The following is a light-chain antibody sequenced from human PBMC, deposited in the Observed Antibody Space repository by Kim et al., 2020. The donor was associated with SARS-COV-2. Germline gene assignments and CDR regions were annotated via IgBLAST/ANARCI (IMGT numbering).Light chain of an antibody. V-gene: IGKV3-20*01. CDR3: QQYAGSPT. CDR2: GAS. CDR1: QSVSTNY. Sequence: ENVLKQSPGTLSLSPGERATLFCRASQSVSTNYLAWYQQKPGQAPRLLIYGASNRATGIPDRFSGSGSGADFTLTISRLEAEDFAVYYCQQYAGSPTFGRGTKVDIK. J-gene: IGKJ4*01.